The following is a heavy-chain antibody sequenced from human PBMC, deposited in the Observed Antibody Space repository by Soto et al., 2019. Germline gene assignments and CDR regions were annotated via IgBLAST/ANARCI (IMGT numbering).Heavy chain of an antibody. J-gene: IGHJ4*02. V-gene: IGHV3-7*01. CDR3: ASHSNGYKY. Sequence: APGKGLEWVANIKQDGSEKYYVDSVKGRFTISRDNAKNSLYLQMNSLRAEYTAVYYCASHSNGYKYWGQGTLVTVSS. CDR2: IKQDGSEK. D-gene: IGHD3-22*01.